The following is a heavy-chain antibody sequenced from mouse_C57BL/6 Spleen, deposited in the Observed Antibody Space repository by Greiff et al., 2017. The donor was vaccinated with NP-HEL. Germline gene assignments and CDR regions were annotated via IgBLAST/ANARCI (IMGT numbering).Heavy chain of an antibody. V-gene: IGHV1-80*01. CDR3: ARSGYGPPFDY. CDR2: IYPGDGDT. Sequence: QVQLKQSGAELVKPGASVKISCKASGYAFSSYWMNWVKQRPGKGLEWIGQIYPGDGDTNYNGKFKGKATLTADKSSSTAYMQLSSLTSEDSAVYFCARSGYGPPFDYWGQGTTLTVSS. D-gene: IGHD2-10*02. J-gene: IGHJ2*01. CDR1: GYAFSSYW.